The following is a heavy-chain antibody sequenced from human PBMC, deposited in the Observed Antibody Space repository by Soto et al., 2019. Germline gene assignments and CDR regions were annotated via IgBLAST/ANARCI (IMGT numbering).Heavy chain of an antibody. CDR2: IDWDDDK. V-gene: IGHV2-70*04. D-gene: IGHD3-10*01. J-gene: IGHJ4*02. CDR1: GFSLSTSGMR. CDR3: ARSSITMVRGVIIPFDY. Sequence: SGPTLVNPTQTLTLTCTFSGFSLSTSGMRVRWIRQPPGKALQWLARIDWDDDKFYSTSLKTRLTISKDTSKNQVVLTMTNMDPVDTATYYCARSSITMVRGVIIPFDYWGQGTLVTVSS.